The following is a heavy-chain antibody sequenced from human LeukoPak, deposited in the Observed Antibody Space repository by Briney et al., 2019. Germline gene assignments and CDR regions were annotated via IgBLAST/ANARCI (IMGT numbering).Heavy chain of an antibody. CDR3: ARGHTDTYYYGSGSLDY. J-gene: IGHJ4*02. Sequence: GASVKVSCKASGYTFTRYDINWVRQATGQGLEWMGWMNPNSGNTGYAQKFQGRVTMTRNTSISTAYMELSSLRSEDTAVYYCARGHTDTYYYGSGSLDYWGQGTLVTVSS. CDR1: GYTFTRYD. D-gene: IGHD3-10*01. V-gene: IGHV1-8*01. CDR2: MNPNSGNT.